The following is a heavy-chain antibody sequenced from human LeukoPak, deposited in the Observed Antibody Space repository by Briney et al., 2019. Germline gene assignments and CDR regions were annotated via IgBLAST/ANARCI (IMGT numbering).Heavy chain of an antibody. CDR2: INHTGST. J-gene: IGHJ4*02. D-gene: IGHD6-19*01. CDR1: GGSFSGYY. Sequence: SETLSLTCAVYGGSFSGYYWNWIRQPPGKGLEWIGEINHTGSTYYNPSLKSRVTISVDTSKNQFSLKLSSVTAADTAVYYCARALAVAGSFDYWGQGTLVTVSS. V-gene: IGHV4-34*01. CDR3: ARALAVAGSFDY.